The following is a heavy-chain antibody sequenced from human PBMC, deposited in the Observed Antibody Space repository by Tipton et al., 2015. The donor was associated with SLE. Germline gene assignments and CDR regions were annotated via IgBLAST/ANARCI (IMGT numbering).Heavy chain of an antibody. J-gene: IGHJ5*02. Sequence: LRLSCTVSGGSISSGSHYWSWIRQPAGKGLEWIGRIYTSGSTNYNPSLKSRVTISVDTSKNQFSLKLSSVTAADTAVYYCARHVTYYGSGRVWFDPWGQGTLVTVSS. CDR1: GGSISSGSHY. CDR2: IYTSGST. CDR3: ARHVTYYGSGRVWFDP. V-gene: IGHV4-61*02. D-gene: IGHD3-10*01.